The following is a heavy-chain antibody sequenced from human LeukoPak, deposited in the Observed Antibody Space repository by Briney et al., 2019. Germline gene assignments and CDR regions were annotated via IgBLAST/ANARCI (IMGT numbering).Heavy chain of an antibody. D-gene: IGHD3-22*01. J-gene: IGHJ4*02. Sequence: ASVKVSCKASGYTFTSYDINWVRQATGQGLEWMGWMNPNSGNTGYAQKFQGRVTMTRNTSISTAYMELSSLRSEDTAVYYCARKYYYDSSGYYYGDWGQGTLVTDSS. CDR1: GYTFTSYD. CDR3: ARKYYYDSSGYYYGD. V-gene: IGHV1-8*01. CDR2: MNPNSGNT.